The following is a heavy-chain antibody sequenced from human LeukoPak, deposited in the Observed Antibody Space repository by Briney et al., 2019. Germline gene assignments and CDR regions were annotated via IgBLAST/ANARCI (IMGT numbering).Heavy chain of an antibody. CDR2: MNPNSGNT. J-gene: IGHJ6*03. CDR3: ARGVRSSWHYYYYMDV. D-gene: IGHD6-13*01. Sequence: GASVKVSCKASGGTFSSYATSWVRQATGQGLGWMGWMNPNSGNTGYAQKFQGRVTMTRNTSISTAYMELSSLRSEDTAVYYCARGVRSSWHYYYYMDVWGKGTTVTISS. V-gene: IGHV1-8*02. CDR1: GGTFSSYA.